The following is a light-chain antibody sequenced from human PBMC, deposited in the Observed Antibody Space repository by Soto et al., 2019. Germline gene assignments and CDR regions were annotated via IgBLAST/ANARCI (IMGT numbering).Light chain of an antibody. V-gene: IGKV3-15*01. Sequence: ILMTQSPATVSVSPGESATLSYRASQNIYYNVAWYQQRPGQAPGLLIYRASTRAPGVPARFSGSGSGTEFTLTISSLQPEDFTVYSCLQYHNLWAFGQGTKVEI. CDR1: QNIYYN. CDR2: RAS. J-gene: IGKJ1*01. CDR3: LQYHNLWA.